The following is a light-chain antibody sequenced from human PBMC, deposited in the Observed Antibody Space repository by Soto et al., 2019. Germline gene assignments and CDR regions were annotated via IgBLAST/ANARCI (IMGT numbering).Light chain of an antibody. J-gene: IGKJ4*01. CDR1: QSVSSTY. V-gene: IGKV3-20*01. Sequence: EIVLTQSPGTLSLSPGERATLSCRASQSVSSTYLAWYQQKPGQAPRLLIYGASSRVTGIPDRFSGSGSGTDFTLTISRLEPDDFAVYYCQQYGSAPLTFGVRTKVEI. CDR3: QQYGSAPLT. CDR2: GAS.